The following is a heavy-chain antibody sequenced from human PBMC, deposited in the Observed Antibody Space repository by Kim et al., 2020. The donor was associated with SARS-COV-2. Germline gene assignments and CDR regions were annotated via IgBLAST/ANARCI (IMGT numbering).Heavy chain of an antibody. CDR2: IDWDDDK. V-gene: IGHV2-70*01. CDR3: ARIGSGSYSLYGMDV. D-gene: IGHD3-10*01. CDR1: GFSLSTSGMC. Sequence: SGPTLVKPTQTLTLTCTFSGFSLSTSGMCVSWIRQPPGKALEWLALIDWDDDKYYSTSLKTRLTISKDTSKNQVVLTMTNMDPVDTATYYCARIGSGSYSLYGMDVWGQGTTVTVSS. J-gene: IGHJ6*02.